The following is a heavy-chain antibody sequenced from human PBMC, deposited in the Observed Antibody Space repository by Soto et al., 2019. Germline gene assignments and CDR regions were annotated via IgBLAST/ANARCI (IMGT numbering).Heavy chain of an antibody. CDR1: GYTFTDYY. CDR3: ARAPLEYFSGSWEIHYMDV. Sequence: VKVSCKASGYTFTDYYIHWVRQAPGQGLEWMGWINPNSGGANYAQKFQGWVTMTRDMSITTAYVELSRLKSDDTAVYYCARAPLEYFSGSWEIHYMDVWGKGTTVTVSS. V-gene: IGHV1-2*04. CDR2: INPNSGGA. J-gene: IGHJ6*03. D-gene: IGHD3-10*01.